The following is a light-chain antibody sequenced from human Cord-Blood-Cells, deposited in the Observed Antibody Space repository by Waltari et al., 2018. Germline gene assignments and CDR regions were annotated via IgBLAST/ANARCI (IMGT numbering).Light chain of an antibody. CDR2: SNN. CDR3: AAWDDSLNGPYV. V-gene: IGLV1-44*01. Sequence: QSVLTPPPSASATPGQRVPISCSASSSNIGSITENVYQQLPATAPRLLIYSNNQRPSGVPDRFSGSKSGTSASLAISGLQSEDEADYYCAAWDDSLNGPYVFGTGTKVTVL. CDR1: SSNIGSIT. J-gene: IGLJ1*01.